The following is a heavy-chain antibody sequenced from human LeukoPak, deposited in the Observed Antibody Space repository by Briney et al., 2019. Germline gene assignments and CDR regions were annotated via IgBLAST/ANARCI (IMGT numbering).Heavy chain of an antibody. CDR3: ARGRPNVLRFLEWLSWFDP. J-gene: IGHJ5*02. Sequence: SETLSLTCAVYGGSFSGYYWSWIRQPPGHGLEWIGEINHSGSTNYNPSLKSRVTISVDTSKNQFSLKLSSVTAADTAVYYCARGRPNVLRFLEWLSWFDPWGQGTLVTVSS. V-gene: IGHV4-34*01. CDR2: INHSGST. D-gene: IGHD3-3*01. CDR1: GGSFSGYY.